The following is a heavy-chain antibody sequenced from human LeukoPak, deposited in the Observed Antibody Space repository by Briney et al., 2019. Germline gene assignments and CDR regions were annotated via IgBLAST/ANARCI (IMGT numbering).Heavy chain of an antibody. V-gene: IGHV3-30*18. CDR2: ISFHETNK. CDR3: AKDKIGAINWFDP. D-gene: IGHD3-16*01. Sequence: PGGSLRLSCVASGFNFTNYGMHWLRQAPGKGLEWVGVISFHETNKYYADSVGGRFTISRDSSKNTVFLQMNNLRIEDTAIYYCAKDKIGAINWFDPWGQGTLVTVSS. J-gene: IGHJ5*02. CDR1: GFNFTNYG.